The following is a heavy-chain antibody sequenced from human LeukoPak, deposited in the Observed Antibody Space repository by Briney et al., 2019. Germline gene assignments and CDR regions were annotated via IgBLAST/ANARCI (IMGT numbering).Heavy chain of an antibody. CDR2: IYPGDSDT. CDR1: GYSFTSYW. CDR3: ARPGYYGSGRSGNFDY. Sequence: GESLKISCKGSGYSFTSYWIGWVRQMPGKGLEWMGIIYPGDSDTRYSPSFQGQVTISADKSISTAYLQWSSLQASDTAMYYCARPGYYGSGRSGNFDYWGQGTLVTVSS. D-gene: IGHD3-10*01. V-gene: IGHV5-51*01. J-gene: IGHJ4*02.